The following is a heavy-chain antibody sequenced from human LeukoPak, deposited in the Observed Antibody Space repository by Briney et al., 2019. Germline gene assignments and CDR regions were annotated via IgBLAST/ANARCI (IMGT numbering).Heavy chain of an antibody. CDR2: IYYSGST. D-gene: IGHD6-13*01. CDR1: GGSISSYY. J-gene: IGHJ4*02. V-gene: IGHV4-59*12. Sequence: SETLSLTCTVSGGSISSYYWSWIRQPPGKGLEWIGYIYYSGSTNYNPSLKSRVTISVDTSKNQFSLQLNSVTPEDTAVYYCARDGSAAAGNYYFDYWGQGTLVTVSS. CDR3: ARDGSAAAGNYYFDY.